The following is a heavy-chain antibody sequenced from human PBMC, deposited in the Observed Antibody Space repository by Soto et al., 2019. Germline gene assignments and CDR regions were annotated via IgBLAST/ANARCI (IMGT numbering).Heavy chain of an antibody. CDR3: ARRTEGGGLDI. D-gene: IGHD2-15*01. CDR1: GGSISGGGYY. Sequence: QVQLQESGPGLVKPSETLSLTCTVSGGSISGGGYYWTWIRQHPGKGLEWIGSIYDSGSTYQNPSLKTRLSVSVDTSKNQFSLKLSSVTAADTAVYYCARRTEGGGLDIWGQGTMVTVSS. J-gene: IGHJ3*02. CDR2: IYDSGST. V-gene: IGHV4-31*03.